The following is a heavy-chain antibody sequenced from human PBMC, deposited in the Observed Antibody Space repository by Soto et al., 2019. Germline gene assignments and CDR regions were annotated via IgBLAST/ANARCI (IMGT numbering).Heavy chain of an antibody. CDR1: GFTFSSHA. V-gene: IGHV3-23*01. J-gene: IGHJ4*02. CDR3: AKGGRQWLVTSDFNY. Sequence: PGGSLRLSCAASGFTFSSHAMSWVRQAPGKVLDWVSGISRNGVSTYYADSVKGRFTISRDNAKNSLYLQMNSLRSEDTAVYYCAKGGRQWLVTSDFNYWGQGALVTVSS. D-gene: IGHD6-19*01. CDR2: ISRNGVST.